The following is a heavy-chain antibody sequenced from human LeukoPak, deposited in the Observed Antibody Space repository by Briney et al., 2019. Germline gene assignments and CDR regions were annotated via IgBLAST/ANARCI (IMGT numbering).Heavy chain of an antibody. CDR2: TSYNGNT. Sequence: GASVKVSCKASGYTFSNYGISWVRQAHGLGLEWMGWTSYNGNTNYAQKFQDRVTMTTGTSTTTAYMELRSLESDDTAVYYCARHSGSGWQALGYWGQGTLVTVSS. V-gene: IGHV1-18*04. D-gene: IGHD6-19*01. J-gene: IGHJ4*02. CDR3: ARHSGSGWQALGY. CDR1: GYTFSNYG.